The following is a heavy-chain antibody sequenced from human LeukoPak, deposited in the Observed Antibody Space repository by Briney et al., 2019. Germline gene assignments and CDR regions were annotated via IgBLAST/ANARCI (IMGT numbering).Heavy chain of an antibody. V-gene: IGHV1-18*01. CDR3: ARVPITIFGVVTEERFDY. D-gene: IGHD3-3*01. J-gene: IGHJ4*02. CDR2: ISAYNGNT. CDR1: GYTFTSYG. Sequence: ASVKVSCKASGYTFTSYGISWVRQAPGQGLEWMGWISAYNGNTNYAQKLQGRVTMTTDTSTSTAYMELRSLRSDDTAVYYCARVPITIFGVVTEERFDYWGQGTLVTVSS.